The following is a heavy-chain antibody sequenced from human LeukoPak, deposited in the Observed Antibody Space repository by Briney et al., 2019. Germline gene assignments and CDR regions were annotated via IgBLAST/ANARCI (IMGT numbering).Heavy chain of an antibody. CDR3: ARDSALGGSSDY. D-gene: IGHD4-23*01. Sequence: SETLSLTCAVYGGSFSGYYWSWIRQPPGKGLEWIGEINHSVSTNYNPSLKSRVTISVDTSKNQFSLKLSSVTAADTAVYYCARDSALGGSSDYWGQGTLVTVSS. CDR1: GGSFSGYY. V-gene: IGHV4-34*01. J-gene: IGHJ4*02. CDR2: INHSVST.